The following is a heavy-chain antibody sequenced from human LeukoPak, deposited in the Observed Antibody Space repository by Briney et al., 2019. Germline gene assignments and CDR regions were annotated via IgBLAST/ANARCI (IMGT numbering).Heavy chain of an antibody. CDR3: ARVSTTSYYYYGMDV. D-gene: IGHD1-1*01. Sequence: SETLSLTCTVSGGSVSSGSYHWSWIRQPPGKGLEWIGYIYYSGSTNYNPSLKSRVTISVDTSKNQFSLKLSSVTAADTAVYYCARVSTTSYYYYGMDVWGKGTTVTVSS. CDR2: IYYSGST. J-gene: IGHJ6*04. CDR1: GGSVSSGSYH. V-gene: IGHV4-61*01.